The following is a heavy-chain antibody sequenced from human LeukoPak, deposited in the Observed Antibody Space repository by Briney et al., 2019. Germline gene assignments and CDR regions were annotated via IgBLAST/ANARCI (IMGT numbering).Heavy chain of an antibody. D-gene: IGHD5-18*01. CDR2: ISSSSSYI. CDR3: ARSSYGERGRDY. Sequence: PGGSLRLSCAASGFTFSSYSVNWVRQAPGKGLEWVSSISSSSSYIYYADSVKGRFTISRDNAKNSLYLQMNSLRAEDTAVYYCARSSYGERGRDYWGQGTLVTVSS. CDR1: GFTFSSYS. V-gene: IGHV3-21*01. J-gene: IGHJ4*02.